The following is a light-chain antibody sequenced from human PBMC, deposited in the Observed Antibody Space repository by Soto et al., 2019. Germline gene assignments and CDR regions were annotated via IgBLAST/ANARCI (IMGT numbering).Light chain of an antibody. CDR2: DVS. V-gene: IGLV2-11*01. CDR1: ASDVGGYSY. J-gene: IGLJ1*01. Sequence: QSALTQPRSVSGSPGQSVTISCTGTASDVGGYSYVSWYQQHPGKVPKLIIYDVSKWPSGVPDRFSGSKSGNTASLTISGLQAEGEGDYYCCSYAGSYTFVVGTGTKVTVL. CDR3: CSYAGSYTFV.